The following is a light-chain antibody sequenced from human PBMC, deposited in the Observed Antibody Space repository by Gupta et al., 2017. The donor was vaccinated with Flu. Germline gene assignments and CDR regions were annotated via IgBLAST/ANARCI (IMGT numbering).Light chain of an antibody. V-gene: IGKV3-20*01. CDR2: DAS. CDR1: QNVESRY. Sequence: IVLTQSPGTLSLSPGERATHSCRAGQNVESRYIAWYQQTPGQAPSLLIYDASSRATGVPDRFSGSGSGTDFTLTISRLESEDFVVYYCQQDDNSIRTFGRGTKVEI. J-gene: IGKJ3*01. CDR3: QQDDNSIRT.